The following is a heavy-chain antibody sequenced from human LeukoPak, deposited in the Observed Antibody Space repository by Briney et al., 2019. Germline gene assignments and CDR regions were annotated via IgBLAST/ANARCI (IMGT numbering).Heavy chain of an antibody. CDR2: ISSYSTSI. J-gene: IGHJ4*02. CDR3: ASSVPATKIFDY. CDR1: GFTFISYS. V-gene: IGHV3-21*01. Sequence: GGSLRLSCAASGFTFISYSMNWVRQAPGKGLERVSSISSYSTSIYYADSLKGRFTVSRDNAKNSLYLQMNSLRAEDTAVYYCASSVPATKIFDYWGQGTLVTVSS. D-gene: IGHD6-19*01.